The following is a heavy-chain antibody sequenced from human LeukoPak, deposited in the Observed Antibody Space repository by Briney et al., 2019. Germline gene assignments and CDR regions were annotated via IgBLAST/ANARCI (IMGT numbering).Heavy chain of an antibody. J-gene: IGHJ4*02. Sequence: GASVKVSCKASGYTFTSYYMHWVRQAPGQGLEWMGIINPSGGSTSHAQKFQGRVTMTRDTSTSTVYMELSSLRSEDTAVYYCARVVPRYCSGGSCYSGSSGWSLGYWGQGTLVTVSS. CDR3: ARVVPRYCSGGSCYSGSSGWSLGY. CDR1: GYTFTSYY. D-gene: IGHD2-15*01. CDR2: INPSGGST. V-gene: IGHV1-46*01.